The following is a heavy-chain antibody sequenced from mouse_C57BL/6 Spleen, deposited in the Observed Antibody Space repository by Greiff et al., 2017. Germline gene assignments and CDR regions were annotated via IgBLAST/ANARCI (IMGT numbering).Heavy chain of an antibody. J-gene: IGHJ2*01. D-gene: IGHD1-1*01. CDR1: GYTFTSYT. V-gene: IGHV1-4*01. Sequence: QVQLQQSGAELARPGASVKMSCKASGYTFTSYTMHWVKQRPGQGLEWIGYINPRSGYTKYNQKVKDKATLTADKSSSTAYLQLSSLTSEDSAVYYCASSDYGSSYNYFDYWGQGTTLTVSS. CDR2: INPRSGYT. CDR3: ASSDYGSSYNYFDY.